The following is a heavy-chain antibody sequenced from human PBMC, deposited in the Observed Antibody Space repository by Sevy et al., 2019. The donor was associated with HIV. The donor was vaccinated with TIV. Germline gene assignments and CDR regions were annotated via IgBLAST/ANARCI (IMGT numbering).Heavy chain of an antibody. CDR2: IKRDGSEK. J-gene: IGHJ6*02. CDR1: GFSFSNYW. V-gene: IGHV3-7*03. Sequence: GGSLRLSCAASGFSFSNYWMSWVRQAPGKGLEWVANIKRDGSEKYYVASVKGRFTISRDNAKTSLFLQMNSLRGEDTAVYYCARDCSSASCLWGMDVWGQGNTVTVSS. CDR3: ARDCSSASCLWGMDV. D-gene: IGHD2-2*01.